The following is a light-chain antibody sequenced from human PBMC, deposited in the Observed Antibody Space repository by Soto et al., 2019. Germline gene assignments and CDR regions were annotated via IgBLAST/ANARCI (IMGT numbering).Light chain of an antibody. J-gene: IGLJ1*01. CDR2: DVN. V-gene: IGLV2-8*01. CDR1: GGDVGGYNY. Sequence: QSLLHQAPSASGAPGESVTISCTGTGGDVGGYNYVSWYQQHPGKVPRLIIYDVNKRPSGVPDRFSGSKSDNTASLTVSGLQAEDEADYYCSSYAGFNNYVFGTGTQLTVL. CDR3: SSYAGFNNYV.